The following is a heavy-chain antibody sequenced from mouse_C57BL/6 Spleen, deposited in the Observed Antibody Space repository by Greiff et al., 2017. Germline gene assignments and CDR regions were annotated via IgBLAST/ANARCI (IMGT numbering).Heavy chain of an antibody. V-gene: IGHV1-5*01. D-gene: IGHD1-1*01. CDR3: TRRDSYYGSGFAY. J-gene: IGHJ3*01. Sequence: VQLKQSGTVLARPGASVKMSCKTSGYTFTSYWMHWVKQRPGQGLEWIGAIYPGNSDTSYNQKFKGKAKLTAVTSASTAYMELSSLTNEDSAVXYCTRRDSYYGSGFAYWGQGTLVTVSA. CDR2: IYPGNSDT. CDR1: GYTFTSYW.